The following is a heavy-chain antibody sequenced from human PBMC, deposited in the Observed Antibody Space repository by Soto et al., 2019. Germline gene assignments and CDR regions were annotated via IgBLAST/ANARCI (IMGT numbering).Heavy chain of an antibody. CDR1: GFIFKMYW. D-gene: IGHD3-10*01. CDR3: TRGPRPISTGTGAY. CDR2: IYNDGTYS. J-gene: IGHJ4*02. Sequence: GSLRLSCGASGFIFKMYWMHWVRQSPGKGLVWISRIYNDGTYSDYADSVRGRFTISRDNVNDTLYLQMNNLRAEDSGLYYCTRGPRPISTGTGAYWGQGTQVTVSS. V-gene: IGHV3-74*01.